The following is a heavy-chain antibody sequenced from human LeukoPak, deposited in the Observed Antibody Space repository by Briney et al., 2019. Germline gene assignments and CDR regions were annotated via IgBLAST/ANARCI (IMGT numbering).Heavy chain of an antibody. J-gene: IGHJ4*02. Sequence: GGSLRLSCAASGFTFSSYAMSWVRQAPGKGLEWVSAISSSGDLTYYADSVKGQFIISRDNSRNTLYLQMNSLRAEDAALYYCAKRLGTTRVFDDWGQGTLVAVSS. CDR1: GFTFSSYA. CDR2: ISSSGDLT. D-gene: IGHD1-14*01. V-gene: IGHV3-23*01. CDR3: AKRLGTTRVFDD.